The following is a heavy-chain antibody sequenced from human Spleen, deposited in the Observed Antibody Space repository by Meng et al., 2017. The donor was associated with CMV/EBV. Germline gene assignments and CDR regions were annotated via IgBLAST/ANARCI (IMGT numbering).Heavy chain of an antibody. CDR3: ARDRGLIAAYDFDC. D-gene: IGHD6-6*01. J-gene: IGHJ4*02. CDR2: INPSGGGT. Sequence: ASVKVSCKASGDTFSTYVIHWVRQAPGQGLEWMGIINPSGGGTSYAQRFQGRVTMTRDTSTSTVYMELSSLRSEDTAVFYCARDRGLIAAYDFDCWGQGTLVTVSS. CDR1: GDTFSTYV. V-gene: IGHV1-46*01.